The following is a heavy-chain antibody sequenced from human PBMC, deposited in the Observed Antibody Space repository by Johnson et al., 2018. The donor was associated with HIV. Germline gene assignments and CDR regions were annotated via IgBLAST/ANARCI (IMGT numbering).Heavy chain of an antibody. CDR2: IWYDGSNK. V-gene: IGHV3-33*08. CDR1: GFTFSSYG. D-gene: IGHD4-17*01. Sequence: QVQLVESGGGLVQPGRSLRLSCAASGFTFSSYGMHWVRQAPGKGLEWVAVIWYDGSNKYYADSVKGRFTISRDNSKNTLYLQMNSLRAEDTAVYYCARENPFGGDYAAFDMWGQGTMVTVSS. J-gene: IGHJ3*02. CDR3: ARENPFGGDYAAFDM.